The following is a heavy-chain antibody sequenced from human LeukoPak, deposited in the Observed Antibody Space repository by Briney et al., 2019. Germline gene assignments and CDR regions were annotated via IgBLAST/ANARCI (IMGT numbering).Heavy chain of an antibody. V-gene: IGHV3-11*01. J-gene: IGHJ3*02. D-gene: IGHD3-22*01. CDR2: ISSSGSTI. CDR3: ARDKDSSGYAYDAFDI. CDR1: GFTFSDNY. Sequence: GGSLRLSCAASGFTFSDNYMSWIRQAPGKGLEWVSYISSSGSTIYYADSVKGRSTISRDNAKNSLCLQMNSLRAEDTAVYYCARDKDSSGYAYDAFDIWGQGTMVTVSS.